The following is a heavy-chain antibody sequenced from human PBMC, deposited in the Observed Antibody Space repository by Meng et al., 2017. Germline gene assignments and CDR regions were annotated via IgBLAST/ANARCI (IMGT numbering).Heavy chain of an antibody. V-gene: IGHV3-53*01. CDR2: IYSGGST. CDR3: ARGGSYYSY. D-gene: IGHD1-26*01. Sequence: VQLVGAGGGLFPPGGVLRLPCAASGFTVSSNYMSWVRQAPGKGLEWVSVIYSGGSTYYADSVKGRFTISRDNSKNTLYLQMNSLRAEDTAVYYCARGGSYYSYWGQGTLVTVSS. J-gene: IGHJ4*02. CDR1: GFTVSSNY.